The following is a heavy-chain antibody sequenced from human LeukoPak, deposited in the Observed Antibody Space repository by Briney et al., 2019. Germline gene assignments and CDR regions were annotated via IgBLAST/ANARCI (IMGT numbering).Heavy chain of an antibody. CDR3: ARAGIGYYYYMDV. J-gene: IGHJ6*03. CDR1: GFTFSSYS. D-gene: IGHD3-10*01. Sequence: GGSLRLSCAASGFTFSSYSMNWVRQAPGKGLEWVSYISSSSTIYYADSVKGRFTISRDNAKNSLYLQMNSLRAEDTAVYYCARAGIGYYYYMDVWGKGTTVTVSS. CDR2: ISSSSTI. V-gene: IGHV3-48*04.